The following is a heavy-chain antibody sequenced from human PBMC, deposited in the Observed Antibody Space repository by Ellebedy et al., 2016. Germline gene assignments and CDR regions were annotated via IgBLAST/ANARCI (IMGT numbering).Heavy chain of an antibody. Sequence: GESLKISCAASGFTFSSYAMHWVRRAPGTGLEWVALIYYDGSNKYYADSVKGRFSISRDNSKNTLYLQMNSLRAEDTAVYYCARDATRAMVRAVSNADYWGQGTLVTVSS. CDR2: IYYDGSNK. J-gene: IGHJ4*02. D-gene: IGHD3-10*01. CDR1: GFTFSSYA. CDR3: ARDATRAMVRAVSNADY. V-gene: IGHV3-30*04.